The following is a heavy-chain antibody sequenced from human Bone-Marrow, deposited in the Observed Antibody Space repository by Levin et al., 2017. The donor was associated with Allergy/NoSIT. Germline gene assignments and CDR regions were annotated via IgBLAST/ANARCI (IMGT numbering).Heavy chain of an antibody. V-gene: IGHV4-59*01. CDR1: GVSIHDFY. CDR3: ARVTMGWFDP. CDR2: IFYSGST. Sequence: SQTLSLTCTVSGVSIHDFYWTWFRPPPRKGLEWIGDIFYSGSTNYNPSLKSRLTISVDMSKRQFSLTLSSVTAADTAVYYCARVTMGWFDPWGQGTLVTVSS. J-gene: IGHJ5*02. D-gene: IGHD3-3*01.